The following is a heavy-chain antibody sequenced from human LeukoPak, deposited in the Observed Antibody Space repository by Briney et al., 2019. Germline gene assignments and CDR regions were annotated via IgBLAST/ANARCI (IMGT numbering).Heavy chain of an antibody. CDR2: IYYSGST. Sequence: SETLSLTCTVSGGSISSSSYYWGWIRQPPGKGLEWIGSIYYSGSTYYNPSLKSRVTISVDTSKNQFSLKLNSVTAADTAVYYCARHSTEAGTFNWFDPWGQGTLVTVSS. J-gene: IGHJ5*02. CDR3: ARHSTEAGTFNWFDP. CDR1: GGSISSSSYY. D-gene: IGHD6-19*01. V-gene: IGHV4-39*01.